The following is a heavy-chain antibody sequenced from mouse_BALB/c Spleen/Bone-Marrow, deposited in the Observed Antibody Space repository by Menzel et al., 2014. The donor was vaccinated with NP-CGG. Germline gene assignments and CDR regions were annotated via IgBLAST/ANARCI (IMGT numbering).Heavy chain of an antibody. J-gene: IGHJ2*01. V-gene: IGHV1-4*02. CDR2: IDPSNTYT. CDR3: AREDIITAYFDY. CDR1: GYTFTSYT. Sequence: VQVVESAAELARPGASVKMSCKASGYTFTSYTMQWVKQRPGQGLEWIGYIDPSNTYTDYNQKFRDKTTLTADKSSSTAYMQLTSLTSEGSAVYYCAREDIITAYFDYWGQGTTLTVSS. D-gene: IGHD1-1*01.